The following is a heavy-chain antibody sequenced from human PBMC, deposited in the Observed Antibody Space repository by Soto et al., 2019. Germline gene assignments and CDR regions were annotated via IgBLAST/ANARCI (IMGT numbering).Heavy chain of an antibody. V-gene: IGHV3-7*01. CDR2: IKQDGSEK. J-gene: IGHJ4*02. CDR3: ARDRDYRRGEYYFDY. CDR1: GFTFSSYW. Sequence: EVQLVESGGGLVQPGGSLRLSCAASGFTFSSYWMSWVRQAPGKGLEWVANIKQDGSEKYYVDSVKGRFTISRDNAKNSLYLQMNSLRAEDTAVYYCARDRDYRRGEYYFDYWGQGTLVTVS. D-gene: IGHD4-17*01.